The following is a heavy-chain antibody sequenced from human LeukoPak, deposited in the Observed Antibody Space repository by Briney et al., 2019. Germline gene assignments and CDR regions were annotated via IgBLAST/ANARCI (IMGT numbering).Heavy chain of an antibody. J-gene: IGHJ4*02. Sequence: GASVKVSCKASGYTFTSYYMHWVRQAPGQGLEWMGIINPSGGSTSYAQKFQGRVTMTRDMSTSTVYMELSSLRSEDTAVYYCARDPEDYYDSSGHTKGDYWGQGTLVTVSS. CDR2: INPSGGST. CDR3: ARDPEDYYDSSGHTKGDY. CDR1: GYTFTSYY. V-gene: IGHV1-46*01. D-gene: IGHD3-22*01.